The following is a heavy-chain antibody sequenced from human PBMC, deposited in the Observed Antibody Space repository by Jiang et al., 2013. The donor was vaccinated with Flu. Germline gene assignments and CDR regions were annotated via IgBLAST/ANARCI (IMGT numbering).Heavy chain of an antibody. Sequence: KPSGPCPSPALSLVAPSAVVTGGVGSASPQGRGVEWIGEIFHTGSTNYNPSLQSRVFISVDKSTNQFSLRLSSVTAADTAVYYCARRIGLQYYDNSGTPNYYYYMDVWGKGTTVTVSS. CDR2: IFHTGST. V-gene: IGHV4-4*02. D-gene: IGHD3-22*01. CDR1: VAPSAVVTG. J-gene: IGHJ6*03. CDR3: ARRIGLQYYDNSGTPNYYYYMDV.